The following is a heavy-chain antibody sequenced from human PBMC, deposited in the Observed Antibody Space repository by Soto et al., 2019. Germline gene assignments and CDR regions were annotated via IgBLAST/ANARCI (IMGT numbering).Heavy chain of an antibody. CDR1: GGYFSGYY. V-gene: IGHV4-34*01. CDR3: ARVSLGKAY. D-gene: IGHD3-16*01. Sequence: SETLSLTCTVYGGYFSGYYWSWIRQPPGKGLEWIGEINHSGSTNYNPSLKSRVTISVDTSKNQFSLKLSSVTAADTAVYYCARVSLGKAYWGQGTLVTVSS. J-gene: IGHJ4*02. CDR2: INHSGST.